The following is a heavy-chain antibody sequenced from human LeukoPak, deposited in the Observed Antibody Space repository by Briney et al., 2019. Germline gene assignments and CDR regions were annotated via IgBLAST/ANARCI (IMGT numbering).Heavy chain of an antibody. CDR1: GYTFTDYY. D-gene: IGHD1-26*01. CDR3: ARDLPSTSNWELDY. V-gene: IGHV1-2*06. J-gene: IGHJ4*02. CDR2: INSNNGVT. Sequence: ASVKVSCKASGYTFTDYYIHWVRQAPGQGLEWMGRINSNNGVTDDAQNFQVRVTMTRDTSISTACMELSRLTSDDTAVYYCARDLPSTSNWELDYWGQGTLVIVSS.